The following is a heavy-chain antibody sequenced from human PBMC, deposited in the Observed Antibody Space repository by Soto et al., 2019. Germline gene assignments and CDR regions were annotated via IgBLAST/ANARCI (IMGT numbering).Heavy chain of an antibody. D-gene: IGHD4-17*01. J-gene: IGHJ4*02. CDR2: IKSKTDGGTT. V-gene: IGHV3-15*07. CDR1: GFTFSNAW. CDR3: TTDHLDGDPLDFDY. Sequence: GGSLRLSCAASGFTFSNAWMNWVRQAPGKGLEWVGRIKSKTDGGTTDYAAPVKGRFTISRDDSKNTLYLQMNSLKTEDTAVYYCTTDHLDGDPLDFDYWGQGTLVTVSS.